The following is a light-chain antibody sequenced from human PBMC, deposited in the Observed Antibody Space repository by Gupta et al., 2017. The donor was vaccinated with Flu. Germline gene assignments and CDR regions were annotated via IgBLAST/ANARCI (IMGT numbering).Light chain of an antibody. CDR3: AAGDDSLNDLSAEGSLTGLWV. CDR2: NDT. CDR1: KIGRNV. Sequence: KIGRNVVSWYQHLTGTAPRLHIYNDTQRPLRVPDRFSGSKSGTSASLAIGGLQSEDEADYYCAAGDDSLNDLSAEGSLTGLWVFGGGTKLTVL. J-gene: IGLJ3*02. V-gene: IGLV1-44*01.